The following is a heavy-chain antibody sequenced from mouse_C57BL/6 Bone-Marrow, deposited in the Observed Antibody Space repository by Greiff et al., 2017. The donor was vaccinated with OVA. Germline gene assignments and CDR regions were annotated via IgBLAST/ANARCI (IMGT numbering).Heavy chain of an antibody. CDR2: ISDGGSYT. Sequence: EVQRVESGGGLVKPGGSLKLSCAASGFTFSSYAMSWVRQTPEKRLEWVATISDGGSYTYYPDNVKGRFTISRDNAKNNLYLQMSHLKSEDTAMYYCAREGGKIIYDYDEGWAMDYWGQGTSVTVSS. V-gene: IGHV5-4*01. CDR3: AREGGKIIYDYDEGWAMDY. CDR1: GFTFSSYA. J-gene: IGHJ4*01. D-gene: IGHD2-4*01.